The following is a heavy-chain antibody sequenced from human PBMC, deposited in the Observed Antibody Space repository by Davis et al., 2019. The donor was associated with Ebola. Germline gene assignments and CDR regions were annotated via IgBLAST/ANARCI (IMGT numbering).Heavy chain of an antibody. Sequence: ASVKVSCKASGYTFTSYGISWVRQAPGQGLEWMGWISAYNGNTNYAQKLQGRVTMTTDTSTSTAYMELRSLRSDDTAVYYCARDGRSYYDSSGYFHFDYWGQGTLVTVSS. V-gene: IGHV1-18*01. J-gene: IGHJ4*02. CDR3: ARDGRSYYDSSGYFHFDY. CDR2: ISAYNGNT. D-gene: IGHD3-22*01. CDR1: GYTFTSYG.